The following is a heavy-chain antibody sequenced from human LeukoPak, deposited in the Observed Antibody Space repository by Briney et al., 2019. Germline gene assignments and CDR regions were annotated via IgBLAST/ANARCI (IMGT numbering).Heavy chain of an antibody. V-gene: IGHV5-51*01. CDR2: IYPGDSDT. CDR1: GYXFTSYW. CDR3: ARQTGYCSSTSCTPGHFDY. D-gene: IGHD2-2*01. J-gene: IGHJ4*02. Sequence: GESLKISCKGSGYXFTSYWICWVRQMPGKGLEWMGIIYPGDSDTRYSPSFQGQVTISADKSISTAYLQWSSLKASYTAMYYCARQTGYCSSTSCTPGHFDYWGQGTLVTVSS.